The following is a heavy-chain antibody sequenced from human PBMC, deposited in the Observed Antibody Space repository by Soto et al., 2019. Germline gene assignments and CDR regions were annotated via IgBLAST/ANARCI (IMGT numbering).Heavy chain of an antibody. CDR1: GFTFSDHY. J-gene: IGHJ6*02. CDR2: TRDKAHSYTT. D-gene: IGHD3-10*01. V-gene: IGHV3-72*01. Sequence: EVQLVESGGGLVQPGGSLRLSCVASGFTFSDHYMDWVRQAPGKGLEWVGRTRDKAHSYTTEYAASVKGRFTISRDDSKNSLYLQMSSLKTEDTAVYYCVRVNYYGSGRKHGMDVWGQGTTVTVSS. CDR3: VRVNYYGSGRKHGMDV.